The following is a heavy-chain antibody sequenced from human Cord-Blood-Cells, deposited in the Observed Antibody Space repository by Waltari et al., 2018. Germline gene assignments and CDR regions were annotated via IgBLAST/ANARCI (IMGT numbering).Heavy chain of an antibody. CDR3: ARDREGRGRGGARDAFDI. CDR1: GGTFSSYA. CDR2: LIPIFCNT. J-gene: IGHJ3*02. V-gene: IGHV1-69*12. Sequence: QVQLVQSGAEVKKPGSSVKVSCNASGGTFSSYAISWVRQAPGQGLEWMGVLIPIFCNTNYAQKFQGRVPMPANESTITVYMERRSLRCEAAAVYYCARDREGRGRGGARDAFDIWGQGTMVTVSS. D-gene: IGHD1-26*01.